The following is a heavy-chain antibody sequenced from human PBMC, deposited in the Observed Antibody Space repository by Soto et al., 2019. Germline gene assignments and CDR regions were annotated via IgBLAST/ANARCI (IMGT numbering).Heavy chain of an antibody. D-gene: IGHD3-22*01. CDR1: GFTFSSYG. CDR3: AKDLDYYDSSGYYSSLVDY. CDR2: ISYDGSNK. Sequence: GGSLRLSCAASGFTFSSYGMHWVRQAPGKGLEWVAVISYDGSNKYYADSVKGRFTISRDNSKNTLYLQMNSLRAEDTAVYYCAKDLDYYDSSGYYSSLVDYWGQGTLVTVSS. V-gene: IGHV3-30*18. J-gene: IGHJ4*02.